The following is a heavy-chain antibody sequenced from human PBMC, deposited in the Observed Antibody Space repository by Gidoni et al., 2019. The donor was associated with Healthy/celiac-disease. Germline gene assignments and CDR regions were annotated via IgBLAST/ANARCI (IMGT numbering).Heavy chain of an antibody. J-gene: IGHJ4*02. CDR3: ARIHPYGGGDGHFDY. CDR1: GFTFSSYA. V-gene: IGHV3-30*04. D-gene: IGHD2-21*02. CDR2: ISYDGSNK. Sequence: QVQLVESGGGVVQPGRSLSLSCAASGFTFSSYAMHWVRQAPGKGLEWVAVISYDGSNKYYADSVKGRFTISRDNSKNTLYLQMNSLRAEDTAVYYCARIHPYGGGDGHFDYWGQGTLVTVSS.